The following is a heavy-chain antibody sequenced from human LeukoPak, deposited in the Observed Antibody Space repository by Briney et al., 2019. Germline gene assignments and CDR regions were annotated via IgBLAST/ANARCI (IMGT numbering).Heavy chain of an antibody. J-gene: IGHJ6*04. CDR2: INPNSGGT. Sequence: ASVKVSCKASGYTFTGYYMHWVRQAPGPGLEWLGWINPNSGGTNYAQKFQGWVTMTRDTSISTAYMGLSRLRSDDTAVYYCARDLYGSGEDPSGMDVWGKGTTVTVSS. D-gene: IGHD3-10*01. V-gene: IGHV1-2*04. CDR3: ARDLYGSGEDPSGMDV. CDR1: GYTFTGYY.